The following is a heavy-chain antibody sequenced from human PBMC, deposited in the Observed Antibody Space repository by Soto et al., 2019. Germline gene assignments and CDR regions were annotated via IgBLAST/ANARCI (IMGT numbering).Heavy chain of an antibody. J-gene: IGHJ5*02. V-gene: IGHV1-18*01. D-gene: IGHD5-18*01. CDR3: ARDGRGTAMGFTAADRFDP. CDR1: GYTFTSYG. Sequence: ASVKVSCKASGYTFTSYGISWVRQAPGQGLEWMGWISAYNGNTNYAQKLQGRVTMTTDTSTNTAYMELRSLRSDDTAVYYCARDGRGTAMGFTAADRFDPWGQGTLVTVSS. CDR2: ISAYNGNT.